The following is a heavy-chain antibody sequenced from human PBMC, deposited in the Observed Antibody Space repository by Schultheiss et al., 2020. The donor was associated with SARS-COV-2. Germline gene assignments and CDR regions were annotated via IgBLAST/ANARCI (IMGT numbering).Heavy chain of an antibody. CDR2: IWYDGSNK. J-gene: IGHJ4*02. Sequence: GGSLRLSCAASGFTFSSYGMHWVRQAPGKGLEWVAVIWYDGSNKYYADSVKGRFTISRDNAKNTLYLQMNSLRAEDTAMYYCARTYYGGCSSTSCYILYWGQGTLVTVSS. D-gene: IGHD2-2*02. CDR1: GFTFSSYG. V-gene: IGHV3-33*01. CDR3: ARTYYGGCSSTSCYILY.